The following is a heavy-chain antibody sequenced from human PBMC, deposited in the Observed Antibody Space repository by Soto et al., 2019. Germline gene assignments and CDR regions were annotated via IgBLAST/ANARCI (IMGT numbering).Heavy chain of an antibody. V-gene: IGHV3-23*01. J-gene: IGHJ4*02. D-gene: IGHD2-2*01. CDR2: LNGNDGST. CDR1: GFTFSSYA. Sequence: EVQLLESGGGLVQPGGSLRLSCAASGFTFSSYAMSWVRQAPGKGLEWVSSLNGNDGSTYYADSVKGRFTFSRDNSRNTLYLQMNSLRADDTAVYYCAKDQPEYGNYYFDYWGQGTLVTVSP. CDR3: AKDQPEYGNYYFDY.